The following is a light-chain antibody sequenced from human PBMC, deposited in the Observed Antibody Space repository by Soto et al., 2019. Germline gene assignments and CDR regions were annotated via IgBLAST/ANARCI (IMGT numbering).Light chain of an antibody. J-gene: IGKJ2*01. CDR3: QQYCNSLYT. Sequence: EIVLTQSPGTLSLSPGERATLSCRASQSVTNNYLAWYQQKPGQAPRLLIYGISSRATGIPDRFSGSGSGTDFTLSISRLEPEDFAVYYCQQYCNSLYTFGQGTKLEIK. CDR1: QSVTNNY. CDR2: GIS. V-gene: IGKV3-20*01.